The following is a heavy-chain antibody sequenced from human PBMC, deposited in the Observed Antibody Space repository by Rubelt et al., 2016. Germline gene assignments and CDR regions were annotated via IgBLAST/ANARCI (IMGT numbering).Heavy chain of an antibody. Sequence: GKGLEWVSVIYSGGSTYYADSVKGRFTISRDNSKNTLYLQMNSLRAEDTAVYYCAKGPPLYYFGSGTFYGMDVWGQGTTVTVSS. J-gene: IGHJ6*02. CDR2: IYSGGST. D-gene: IGHD3-10*01. V-gene: IGHV3-66*01. CDR3: AKGPPLYYFGSGTFYGMDV.